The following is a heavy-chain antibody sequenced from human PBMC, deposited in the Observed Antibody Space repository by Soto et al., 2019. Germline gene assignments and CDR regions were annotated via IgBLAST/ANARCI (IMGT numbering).Heavy chain of an antibody. J-gene: IGHJ4*02. V-gene: IGHV3-30-3*01. CDR3: ARDIEDYYGSGSYPSGIDY. D-gene: IGHD3-10*01. CDR1: GFTFSSFA. CDR2: ISYDGSNK. Sequence: QVQLVESGGGVVQPGRSLRLSCAASGFTFSSFAFHWVLQAPGKGLEWVAVISYDGSNKYYADSVKGRFTISRDNSKNTLYLQMNSLRAEDTAVYYCARDIEDYYGSGSYPSGIDYWGQGTMVTVSS.